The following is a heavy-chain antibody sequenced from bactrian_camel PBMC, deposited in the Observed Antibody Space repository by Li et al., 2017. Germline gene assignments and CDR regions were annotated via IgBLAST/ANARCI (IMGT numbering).Heavy chain of an antibody. J-gene: IGHJ6*01. CDR3: AAGQTDWYGTCVYGT. CDR1: GYIFSGCG. CDR2: LTPDGKI. Sequence: QVQLVESGGGSVEAGGSLKLSCEASGYIFSGCGVAWYRQAPGKEREEVGGLTPDGKIKYTDTVKDRFIISHDNAKDTLYLQMNNLRLEDTGTYTCAAGQTDWYGTCVYGTWGQGTQVTVS. V-gene: IGHV3S55*01. D-gene: IGHD7*01.